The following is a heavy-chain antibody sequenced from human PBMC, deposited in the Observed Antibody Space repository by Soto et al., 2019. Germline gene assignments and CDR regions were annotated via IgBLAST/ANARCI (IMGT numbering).Heavy chain of an antibody. V-gene: IGHV3-23*01. CDR1: GFTFSSCA. CDR3: AKGRSYYYYYGVDV. J-gene: IGHJ6*02. Sequence: GFLRLSCAASGFTFSSCAMGWVRQAPGKGLEWVSDIIDGGASTYYADSVRGRFTISRDNSKSTLYLQMNSLRAEDTALYYCAKGRSYYYYYGVDVWGQGTTVTVSS. CDR2: IIDGGAST.